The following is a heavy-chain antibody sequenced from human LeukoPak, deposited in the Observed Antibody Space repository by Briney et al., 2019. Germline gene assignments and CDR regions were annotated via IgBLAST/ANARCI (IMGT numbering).Heavy chain of an antibody. D-gene: IGHD2-15*01. CDR1: GYTFTSYY. V-gene: IGHV1-46*01. CDR2: INPSGGST. CDR3: ARDHCRGDNCPSFDY. J-gene: IGHJ4*02. Sequence: ASVKVSCKASGYTFTSYYMHWVRQAPGQGLEWMAMINPSGGSTTYAQKLQGRVTMTRDTSTSTVYMELGSLRSDDTAVYYCARDHCRGDNCPSFDYWGQGTLVTVSS.